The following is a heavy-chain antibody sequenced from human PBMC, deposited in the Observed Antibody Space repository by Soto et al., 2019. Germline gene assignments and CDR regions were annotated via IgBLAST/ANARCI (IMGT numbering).Heavy chain of an antibody. J-gene: IGHJ4*02. D-gene: IGHD3-22*01. V-gene: IGHV4-30-4*01. Sequence: PSETLSLTCTVSGGSISSGDYYWSWIRQPPGKCLEWIGYIYYSGSTYYNPSLKSRVTISVDTSKNQFSLKLSSVTAADTAVYYCASLNYYDSSGYRGGAFDYWGQGTLVTVYS. CDR1: GGSISSGDYY. CDR2: IYYSGST. CDR3: ASLNYYDSSGYRGGAFDY.